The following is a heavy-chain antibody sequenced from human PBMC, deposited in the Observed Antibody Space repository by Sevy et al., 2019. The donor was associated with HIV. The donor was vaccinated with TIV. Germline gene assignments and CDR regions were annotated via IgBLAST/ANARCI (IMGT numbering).Heavy chain of an antibody. J-gene: IGHJ5*02. CDR3: ARDYDFWSGPTSGWFDP. V-gene: IGHV4-59*13. CDR1: GGSISSYY. CDR2: IYYSGST. Sequence: SETLSLTCTVSGGSISSYYWSWIRQPPGKGLEWIGYIYYSGSTNYNPSLKSRVTISVDTSKNQFSLKLSSVTAADTAVYYCARDYDFWSGPTSGWFDPWGQGTLVTVSS. D-gene: IGHD3-3*01.